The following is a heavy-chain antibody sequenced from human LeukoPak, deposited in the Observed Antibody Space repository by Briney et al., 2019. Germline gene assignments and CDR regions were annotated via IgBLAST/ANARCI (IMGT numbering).Heavy chain of an antibody. CDR1: GYTFTSYG. V-gene: IGHV1-18*01. J-gene: IGHJ4*02. Sequence: GASVKVSCKASGYTFTSYGISWVRQAPGQRLEWMGWISAYNGNTNYAQKLQGRVTMTTDTSTSTAYMELRSLRSDDTAVYYCARGGIAALTARGTITDDYFDYWGQGTLVTVSS. D-gene: IGHD6-6*01. CDR3: ARGGIAALTARGTITDDYFDY. CDR2: ISAYNGNT.